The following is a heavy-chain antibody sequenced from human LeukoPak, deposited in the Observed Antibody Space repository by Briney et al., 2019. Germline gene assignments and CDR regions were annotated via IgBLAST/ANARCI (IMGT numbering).Heavy chain of an antibody. Sequence: GGSLRLSCEASGFTFEDYEMSWFRQAPGKGPEWILYISATGNTKYYADSVRGRFSISRDNAKSSLYLQMSTLRVEDTAVYYCARDRVFGVDLDYWGQGTLVTVSS. V-gene: IGHV3-11*01. CDR2: ISATGNTK. D-gene: IGHD3-16*01. CDR3: ARDRVFGVDLDY. CDR1: GFTFEDYE. J-gene: IGHJ4*02.